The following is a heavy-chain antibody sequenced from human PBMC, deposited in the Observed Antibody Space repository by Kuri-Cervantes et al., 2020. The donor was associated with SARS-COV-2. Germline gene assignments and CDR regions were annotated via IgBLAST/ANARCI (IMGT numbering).Heavy chain of an antibody. CDR3: ARDDCSSTSCYGSRRAAMDV. CDR2: ISAYNGNT. Sequence: ASVKVSCKASGYTFTSYGISWVRQAPGQGLEWMGWISAYNGNTNYAQKFQGRVTITADKSTSTAYMELSSLRSEDTAVYYCARDDCSSTSCYGSRRAAMDVWGKGTTVTVSS. CDR1: GYTFTSYG. D-gene: IGHD2-2*01. J-gene: IGHJ6*03. V-gene: IGHV1-18*01.